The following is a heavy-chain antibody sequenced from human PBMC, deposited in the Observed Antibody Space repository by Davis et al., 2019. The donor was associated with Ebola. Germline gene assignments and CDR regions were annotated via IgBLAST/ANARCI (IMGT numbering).Heavy chain of an antibody. D-gene: IGHD3-22*01. CDR3: ARDGDSSGYPL. V-gene: IGHV3-21*01. J-gene: IGHJ4*02. CDR1: GFTFSTYD. Sequence: GESLKISCAASGFTFSTYDMNWVRQAPGKGLEWVSSISSGSYYIYYANSVKGRFTISRDDATNSLYLQMNSLRADDTAVYYCARDGDSSGYPLWGQGTLVTVSS. CDR2: ISSGSYYI.